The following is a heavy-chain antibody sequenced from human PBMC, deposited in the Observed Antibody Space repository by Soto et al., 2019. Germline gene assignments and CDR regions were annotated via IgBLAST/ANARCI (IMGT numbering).Heavy chain of an antibody. V-gene: IGHV5-51*01. J-gene: IGHJ4*02. CDR3: ARHGGLSAAGTF. Sequence: VESLKISCKCSGYIFTSYWILWVLEMPGKGLEWMGIIYPGDSDTRYSPSFQGQVTISADKSISTAYLQWRSLKASDTAMYYCARHGGLSAAGTFWGQGTLVTVSS. CDR2: IYPGDSDT. CDR1: GYIFTSYW. D-gene: IGHD6-13*01.